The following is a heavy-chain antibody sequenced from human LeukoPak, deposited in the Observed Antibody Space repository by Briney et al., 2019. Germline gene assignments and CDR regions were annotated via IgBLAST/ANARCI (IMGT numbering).Heavy chain of an antibody. V-gene: IGHV3-21*01. J-gene: IGHJ6*03. D-gene: IGHD1-26*01. CDR1: GFTFNNYN. Sequence: PGGSLRLSRAAPGFTFNNYNMNWVRQAPGKGLEWVSSITSISTYIYYADSVKGRFNISRDNAKISLYLQMNSLRPEDTAVYYCARDPYSGNYGGYYYYYMDVWGKGTTVTISS. CDR3: ARDPYSGNYGGYYYYYMDV. CDR2: ITSISTYI.